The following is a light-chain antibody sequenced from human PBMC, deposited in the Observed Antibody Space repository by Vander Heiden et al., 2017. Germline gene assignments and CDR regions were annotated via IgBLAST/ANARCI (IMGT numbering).Light chain of an antibody. V-gene: IGKV1-5*01. Sequence: DIRLTHSPSTLSASVGDRVTITCRASQSISSWLAWYQQKPGKAPKLLIYDASSLESGVPSRFSGSGSGTEFTLTISSLQPDDFATYYCQQYNSYSQYTFGQGTKLEIK. CDR3: QQYNSYSQYT. CDR1: QSISSW. CDR2: DAS. J-gene: IGKJ2*01.